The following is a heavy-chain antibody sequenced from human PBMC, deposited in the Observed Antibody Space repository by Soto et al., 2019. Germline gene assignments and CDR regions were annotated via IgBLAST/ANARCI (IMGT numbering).Heavy chain of an antibody. CDR3: AREFITGATYSGPSYYHMDV. CDR1: GFTLSSFG. D-gene: IGHD1-20*01. V-gene: IGHV3-33*01. J-gene: IGHJ6*01. CDR2: IRHDGSQT. Sequence: QEQLVESGGGVVQPGRSLRLSCAASGFTLSSFGIHWVRQAPGKGLEWVAVIRHDGSQTNYVDSVKGRFTISRDNSRNTVFVQMDSLRAEDTAVYRGAREFITGATYSGPSYYHMDVGGRGTTVTVAS.